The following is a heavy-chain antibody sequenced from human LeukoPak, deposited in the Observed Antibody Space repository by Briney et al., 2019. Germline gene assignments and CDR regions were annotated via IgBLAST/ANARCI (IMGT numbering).Heavy chain of an antibody. D-gene: IGHD3-10*01. Sequence: PSETLSLTCFVSGGSISDKTFYWAWLRQPPGKALEWIGNIFYRGTTYYNPFLKSRVTIFVDTSRNQFSLKVSSLTAADTAIYYCARHGESAGTPIQFWGQGTLVTVSS. V-gene: IGHV4-39*01. CDR3: ARHGESAGTPIQF. CDR1: GGSISDKTFY. J-gene: IGHJ4*02. CDR2: IFYRGTT.